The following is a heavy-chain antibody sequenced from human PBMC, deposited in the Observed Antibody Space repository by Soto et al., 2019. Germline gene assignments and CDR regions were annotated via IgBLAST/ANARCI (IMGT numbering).Heavy chain of an antibody. J-gene: IGHJ4*02. D-gene: IGHD6-19*01. Sequence: GGSLRLSCAASGFTFSSYAIHWVRQAPGKGLEXVAXXSXXXXXKXXADSVKGRFTISRDNSKNTLYLQMNSLRAEDTAVYYCARDHYSSLDYWGQGTLVTVSS. CDR2: XSXXXXXK. CDR1: GFTFSSYA. V-gene: IGHV3-30*04. CDR3: ARDHYSSLDY.